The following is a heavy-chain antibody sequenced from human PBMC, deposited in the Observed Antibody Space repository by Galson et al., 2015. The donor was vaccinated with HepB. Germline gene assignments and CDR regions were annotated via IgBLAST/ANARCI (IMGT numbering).Heavy chain of an antibody. CDR3: ARDRRYDSSGYYPDAFDI. Sequence: SLRLSCAASGFIFSSYSMNWVRQAPGKGLEWVSSISTSSSYIYYADSVKGRFTISRDNVKNSLYLQMNSLRAEDTAVYYCARDRRYDSSGYYPDAFDIWGQGTMVTVSS. V-gene: IGHV3-21*01. CDR2: ISTSSSYI. CDR1: GFIFSSYS. D-gene: IGHD3-22*01. J-gene: IGHJ3*02.